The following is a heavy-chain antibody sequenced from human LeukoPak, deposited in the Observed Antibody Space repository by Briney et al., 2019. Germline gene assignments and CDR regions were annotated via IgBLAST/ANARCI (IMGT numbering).Heavy chain of an antibody. V-gene: IGHV3-21*01. CDR2: ISSSSSYI. Sequence: KTGGSLRLSCAASGFTFSSYSMNWGRQAPGKGLEGVSSISSSSSYIYYADSVKGRFTISRDNAKNSLYLQMNSLRAEDTAVYYCARANGYSYGHDYWGQGTLVTVSS. CDR1: GFTFSSYS. J-gene: IGHJ4*02. D-gene: IGHD5-18*01. CDR3: ARANGYSYGHDY.